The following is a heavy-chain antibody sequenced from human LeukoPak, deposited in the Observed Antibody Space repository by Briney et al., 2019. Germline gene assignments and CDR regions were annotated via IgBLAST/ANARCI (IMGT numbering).Heavy chain of an antibody. Sequence: GGSLRLSCAASGFTFSSYEMNWVRQAPGKGLEWVSYISSSGSTIYYADSVKGRFTISRDNAKNSLYLQMNSLRAEDTAVYYCASLSYYPWGYYFDYWGQGTLVTVSS. CDR2: ISSSGSTI. V-gene: IGHV3-48*03. D-gene: IGHD3-16*01. CDR1: GFTFSSYE. CDR3: ASLSYYPWGYYFDY. J-gene: IGHJ4*02.